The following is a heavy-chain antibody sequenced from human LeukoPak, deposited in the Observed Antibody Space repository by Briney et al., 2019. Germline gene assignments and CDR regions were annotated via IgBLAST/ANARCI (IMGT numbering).Heavy chain of an antibody. Sequence: GGSLRLSCAASGFTFSSYGMHWVRQAPGKGLEWVAVISYDGSNKYYADSVKGRFTISRDNSKNTLYLQMNSLRAEDTAVYYCATDIVVVVAATPHTVTRVNDYWGQGTLVTVSS. V-gene: IGHV3-30*03. CDR2: ISYDGSNK. CDR1: GFTFSSYG. J-gene: IGHJ4*02. D-gene: IGHD2-15*01. CDR3: ATDIVVVVAATPHTVTRVNDY.